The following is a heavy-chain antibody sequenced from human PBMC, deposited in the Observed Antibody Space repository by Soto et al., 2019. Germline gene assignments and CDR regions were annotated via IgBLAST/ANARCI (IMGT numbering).Heavy chain of an antibody. D-gene: IGHD2-15*01. J-gene: IGHJ4*02. V-gene: IGHV3-23*01. CDR1: GFTFGDYA. CDR2: ISASGGRT. Sequence: LRLSCRASGFTFGDYAMAWFRQAPGKGLEWVSGISASGGRTYYADSAKGRFTISRDNSNNTLYLQMSSLRAEDTAVYYCAKDLEVLSARFESWGQGALVTVSS. CDR3: AKDLEVLSARFES.